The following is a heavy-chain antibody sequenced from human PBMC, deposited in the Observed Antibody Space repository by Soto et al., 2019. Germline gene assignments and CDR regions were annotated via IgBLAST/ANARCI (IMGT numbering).Heavy chain of an antibody. J-gene: IGHJ4*02. CDR3: AKSYSSNWYDYFDY. CDR1: GFTFSSYA. D-gene: IGHD6-13*01. V-gene: IGHV3-23*01. CDR2: FSGGGGST. Sequence: LRLSCAASGFTFSSYAMSWVRQAPGKGLAWVSAFSGGGGSTYYADSVKGRFSISRDNSKNTLYLQMNSLRAEDTAVYFCAKSYSSNWYDYFDYWGQGSVVTVSS.